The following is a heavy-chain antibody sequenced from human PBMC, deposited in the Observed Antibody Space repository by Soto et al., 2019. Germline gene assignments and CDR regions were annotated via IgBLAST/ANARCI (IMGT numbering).Heavy chain of an antibody. CDR1: GGTFSSYT. Sequence: QVQLVQSGAEVKKPGSSVKVSCKASGGTFSSYTISWVRQAPGQGLEWMGRIIPILGIANYAQKFQGRVTITADKSTSTAYMELSSLRSEDTAVYYCASDCSSTSCHPYYYYYMDVWGKGTTVTVSS. D-gene: IGHD2-2*01. CDR2: IIPILGIA. J-gene: IGHJ6*03. V-gene: IGHV1-69*02. CDR3: ASDCSSTSCHPYYYYYMDV.